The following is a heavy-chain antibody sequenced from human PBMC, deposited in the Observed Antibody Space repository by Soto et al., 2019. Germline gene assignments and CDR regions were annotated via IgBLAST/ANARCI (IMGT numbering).Heavy chain of an antibody. D-gene: IGHD1-26*01. J-gene: IGHJ4*02. V-gene: IGHV4-30-2*01. CDR2: INHLETT. Sequence: KPSETLSLTCTVSGASITFGGYSWSWIRQTPGKGLEWIGYINHLETTFYNPSFESRLTLSIDGAKNQFSLKLHSMSAADRAVYFCARGGGSDSFDYWGQGILVTVSS. CDR1: GASITFGGYS. CDR3: ARGGGSDSFDY.